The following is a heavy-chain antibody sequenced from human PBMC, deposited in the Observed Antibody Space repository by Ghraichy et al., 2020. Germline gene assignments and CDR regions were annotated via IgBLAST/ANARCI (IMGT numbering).Heavy chain of an antibody. Sequence: GSLRLSCAVSGYSISSGYYWGWIRQPPGKGLEWIGSIYHSGSTYYNPSLKSRVTISVDTSKNQFSLKLSSVTAADTAVYYCARDSSSSWYIGWFDPWGQGTLVTVSS. CDR3: ARDSSSSWYIGWFDP. J-gene: IGHJ5*02. CDR2: IYHSGST. V-gene: IGHV4-38-2*01. D-gene: IGHD6-13*01. CDR1: GYSISSGYY.